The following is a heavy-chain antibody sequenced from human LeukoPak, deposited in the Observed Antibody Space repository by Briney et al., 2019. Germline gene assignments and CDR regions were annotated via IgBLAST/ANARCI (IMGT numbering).Heavy chain of an antibody. CDR2: ISYGGSNK. Sequence: PGGSLRLSCAASGFTFSSYAMHWVRQAPGKGLEWVAVISYGGSNKYYADSVKGRFTISRDNSKNTLYLQMNSLRAEDTAVYYCARDSFSGSHHFDAFDIWGQGTMVTVSS. V-gene: IGHV3-30*04. CDR3: ARDSFSGSHHFDAFDI. D-gene: IGHD1-26*01. J-gene: IGHJ3*02. CDR1: GFTFSSYA.